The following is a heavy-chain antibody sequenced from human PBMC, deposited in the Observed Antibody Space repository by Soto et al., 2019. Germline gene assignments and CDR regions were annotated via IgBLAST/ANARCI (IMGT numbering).Heavy chain of an antibody. CDR1: GYTFTCYY. V-gene: IGHV1-8*01. J-gene: IGHJ3*02. Sequence: GASVKASCKACGYTFTCYYLNWVRQATGQGLEWMGWMNPNSGNTGYAQKFQGRVTMTRNTSISTAYMELSSLRSEDTAVYYCARGFGEFDIWGQGTMVTVSS. CDR3: ARGFGEFDI. CDR2: MNPNSGNT. D-gene: IGHD3-10*01.